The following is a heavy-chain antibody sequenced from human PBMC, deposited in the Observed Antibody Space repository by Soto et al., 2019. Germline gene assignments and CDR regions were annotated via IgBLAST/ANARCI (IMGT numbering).Heavy chain of an antibody. V-gene: IGHV4-61*01. Sequence: QVQLQESGPGLVKPSETLSLTCSVSGGSVSSGSYYWSWIRQPPGKGLEWIGYIDNSGTINYNPSLKGRVIIAVDTSTNQFSLKLTSATAADTAVYYCAREGRISLIRGVKFFDSWGQGTLVTVSS. D-gene: IGHD3-10*01. CDR2: IDNSGTI. CDR1: GGSVSSGSYY. J-gene: IGHJ4*02. CDR3: AREGRISLIRGVKFFDS.